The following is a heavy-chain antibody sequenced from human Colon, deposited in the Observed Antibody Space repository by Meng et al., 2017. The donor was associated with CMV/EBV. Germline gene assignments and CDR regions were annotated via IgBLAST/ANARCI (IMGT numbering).Heavy chain of an antibody. J-gene: IGHJ4*02. CDR1: GFNFRSSA. V-gene: IGHV3-23*01. D-gene: IGHD6-19*01. CDR3: ARGVIAVGQRHFRAH. Sequence: GESLKISCAASGFNFRSSAMSWVRQAPGKGLEWVSGISGGGTSTYYADSVKGRFTISRDTPNNTLFLQLNSLRAEDTAVYYCARGVIAVGQRHFRAHWGQGTLVTVSS. CDR2: ISGGGTST.